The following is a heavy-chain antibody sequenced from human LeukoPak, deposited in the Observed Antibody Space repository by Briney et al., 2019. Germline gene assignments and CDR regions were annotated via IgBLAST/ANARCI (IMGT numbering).Heavy chain of an antibody. Sequence: GGSLRLSCAASGFTLSSYAMSWVRQAPGEGLEWVSTISGSADNTNYAEAVKGRFTISRDNSKNTMYLQMNSLRAEDTAVYYCAKQGFGCWGQGTLVTVSS. J-gene: IGHJ4*02. V-gene: IGHV3-23*01. CDR1: GFTLSSYA. CDR2: ISGSADNT. CDR3: AKQGFGC.